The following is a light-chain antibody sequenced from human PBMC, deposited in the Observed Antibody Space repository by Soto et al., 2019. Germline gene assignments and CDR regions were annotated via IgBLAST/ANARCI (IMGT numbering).Light chain of an antibody. Sequence: EIVLPQSPGTLSLSPGERATLSCRASQSVSSAYLAWYQQKPGQAPRLLIYGASSRATGIPDRFSGSGSGTDFTLTISRREPEDFAVYYCQQYGSSQTFGQGTKVDIK. V-gene: IGKV3-20*01. CDR2: GAS. CDR1: QSVSSAY. J-gene: IGKJ1*01. CDR3: QQYGSSQT.